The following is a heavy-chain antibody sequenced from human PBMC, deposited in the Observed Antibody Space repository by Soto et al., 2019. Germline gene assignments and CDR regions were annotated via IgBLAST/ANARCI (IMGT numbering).Heavy chain of an antibody. J-gene: IGHJ6*04. V-gene: IGHV3-66*01. Sequence: VQLVESGGGVVQPGGSLRLSCAVSGFTVSRYYMSWVRQPPGKGPEWVALFDNGGNTYYAESVQGSFTISRDSSENTLDLQLNSLRAEDTAVYYCVRDDVYCGGGRCYGGPRGVWGKGTTVTVSS. CDR1: GFTVSRYY. CDR2: FDNGGNT. CDR3: VRDDVYCGGGRCYGGPRGV. D-gene: IGHD2-15*01.